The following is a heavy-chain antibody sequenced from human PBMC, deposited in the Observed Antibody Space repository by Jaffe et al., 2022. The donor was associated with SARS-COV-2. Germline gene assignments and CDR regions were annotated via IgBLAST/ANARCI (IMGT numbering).Heavy chain of an antibody. V-gene: IGHV3-66*02. CDR2: IYSGGST. CDR1: GFTVSSNY. CDR3: ASRGPDLVGTTHNYYYYGMDV. J-gene: IGHJ6*02. D-gene: IGHD1-7*01. Sequence: EVQLVESGGGLVQPGGSLRLSCAASGFTVSSNYMSWVRQAPGKGLEWVSVIYSGGSTYYADSVKGRFTISRDNSKNTLYLQMNSLRAEDTAVYYCASRGPDLVGTTHNYYYYGMDVWGQGTTVTVSS.